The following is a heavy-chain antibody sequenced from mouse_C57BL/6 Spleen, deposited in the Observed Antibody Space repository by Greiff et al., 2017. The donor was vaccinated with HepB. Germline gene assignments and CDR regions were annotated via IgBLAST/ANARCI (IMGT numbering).Heavy chain of an antibody. Sequence: QVQLQQSGAELVKPGASVKLSCKASGYTFTSYWMHWVKQRPGRGLEWIGRIDPNSGGTKYNEKFKSKATLTVDKPSSTAYMQLSSLTSEDSAVYYCARKGYSNYDVLYYFDYWGQGTTLTVSS. J-gene: IGHJ2*01. D-gene: IGHD2-5*01. CDR3: ARKGYSNYDVLYYFDY. CDR2: IDPNSGGT. CDR1: GYTFTSYW. V-gene: IGHV1-72*01.